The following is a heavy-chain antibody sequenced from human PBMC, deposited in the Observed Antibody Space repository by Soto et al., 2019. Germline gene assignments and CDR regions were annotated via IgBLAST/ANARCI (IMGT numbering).Heavy chain of an antibody. V-gene: IGHV4-34*01. CDR3: TRALLKSLDY. D-gene: IGHD3-9*01. CDR1: GGSFSGYY. J-gene: IGHJ4*02. CDR2: INHSGST. Sequence: PSETLSLTCAVYGGSFSGYYWTWIRQPPGTGLEWIGEINHSGSTNYNPSLKSRVTISVDTSKNQFSLNLNSVTAADTAMYYCTRALLKSLDYWGQGTLVTVSS.